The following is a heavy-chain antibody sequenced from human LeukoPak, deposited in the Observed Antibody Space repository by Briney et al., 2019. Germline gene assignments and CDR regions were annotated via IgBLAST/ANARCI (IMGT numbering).Heavy chain of an antibody. Sequence: SETLSLTCTVSGGSISGYYWSWIRQPPGKGLEWIGYIYYSGSTNYNPSLKSRVTISVDTSKNQFSLKLSSVTAADTAVYYCASRMTTVTTYASDIWGQGTMVTVSS. CDR2: IYYSGST. V-gene: IGHV4-59*08. J-gene: IGHJ3*02. CDR3: ASRMTTVTTYASDI. CDR1: GGSISGYY. D-gene: IGHD4-17*01.